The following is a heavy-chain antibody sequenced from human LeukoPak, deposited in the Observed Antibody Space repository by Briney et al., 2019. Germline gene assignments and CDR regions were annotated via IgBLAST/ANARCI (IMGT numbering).Heavy chain of an antibody. CDR3: ARDQPAEQWLVRRWFDP. CDR2: TYYRSKWYN. Sequence: SQTLSLTCAISGDSVSSNSAAWSWIRQSPSRGLEWLGRTYYRSKWYNDYAVSVKSRITINPDTSKNQFSLKLSSVTAADTAVYYCARDQPAEQWLVRRWFDPWGQGTLVTVSS. D-gene: IGHD6-19*01. J-gene: IGHJ5*02. CDR1: GDSVSSNSAA. V-gene: IGHV6-1*01.